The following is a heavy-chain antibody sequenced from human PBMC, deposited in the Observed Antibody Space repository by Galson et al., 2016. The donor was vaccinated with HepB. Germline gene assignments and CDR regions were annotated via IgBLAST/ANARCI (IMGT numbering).Heavy chain of an antibody. CDR3: ARGDNPDYGDYASAYHYMDV. V-gene: IGHV4-34*01. D-gene: IGHD4-17*01. CDR2: INHSGST. CDR1: GGSFSGSY. J-gene: IGHJ6*03. Sequence: ETLSPTCAVYGGSFSGSYWSWIRPPPGKGQEWTGEINHSGSTNYNPSLKSRVTISVDTSKNQFSLKLSSVTAADTAVYYCARGDNPDYGDYASAYHYMDVWGKGTTVTVSS.